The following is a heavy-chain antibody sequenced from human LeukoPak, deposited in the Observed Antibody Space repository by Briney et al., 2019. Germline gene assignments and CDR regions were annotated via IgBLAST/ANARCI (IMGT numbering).Heavy chain of an antibody. V-gene: IGHV3-11*05. CDR1: GFTFSDYY. J-gene: IGHJ4*02. Sequence: GGSLRLSCAASGFTFSDYYMSWIRQAPGKGLEWVSYISSSSSYTSYADSVKARFNISRDNAKNSLYLQLNSLRAEDTAVYYCARDLGSDDVWGSYHSYYFDYWGQGTPVTVSS. D-gene: IGHD3-16*02. CDR2: ISSSSSYT. CDR3: ARDLGSDDVWGSYHSYYFDY.